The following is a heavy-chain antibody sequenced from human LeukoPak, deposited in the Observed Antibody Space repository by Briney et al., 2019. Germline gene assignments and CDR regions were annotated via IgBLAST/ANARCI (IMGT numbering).Heavy chain of an antibody. J-gene: IGHJ6*03. CDR1: GYSFTSYW. Sequence: GESLKISCKGSGYSFTSYWIGWVRQMPGKGLEWMGIIYPGDSDTRYSPSFQGQVTISADKSISTAYLQWSSLKASDTAMCYCARRSTAYCGGDCYSGARYYYYMDVWGKGTTVTVSS. CDR2: IYPGDSDT. V-gene: IGHV5-51*01. D-gene: IGHD2-21*02. CDR3: ARRSTAYCGGDCYSGARYYYYMDV.